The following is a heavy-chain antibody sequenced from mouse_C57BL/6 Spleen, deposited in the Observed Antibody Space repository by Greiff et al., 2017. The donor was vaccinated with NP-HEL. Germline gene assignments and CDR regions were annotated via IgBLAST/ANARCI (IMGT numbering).Heavy chain of an antibody. V-gene: IGHV1-53*01. CDR1: GYTFTSYW. J-gene: IGHJ3*01. CDR2: INPSNGGT. CDR3: ARENYSNTWFAY. D-gene: IGHD2-5*01. Sequence: QVQLQPPGTELVKPGASVKLSCKASGYTFTSYWMHWVKQRPGQGLEWIGNINPSNGGTNYNEKFKSKATLTVDKSSSTAYMQLSSLTSEDSAVYYCARENYSNTWFAYWGQGTLVTVSA.